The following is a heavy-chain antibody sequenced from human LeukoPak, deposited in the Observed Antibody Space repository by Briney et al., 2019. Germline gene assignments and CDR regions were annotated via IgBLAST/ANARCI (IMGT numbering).Heavy chain of an antibody. J-gene: IGHJ5*02. Sequence: ASVKVSCKASGNTFTSYYIHWVRQAPGQGPEWMGIIKSTGGRTSYAQRFQGRVTMTRDTSTSTVSMELSSLGSEDTAVYYCARESLPGMKRFDPWGQGTLVTVSS. V-gene: IGHV1-46*01. CDR2: IKSTGGRT. CDR3: ARESLPGMKRFDP. D-gene: IGHD6-13*01. CDR1: GNTFTSYY.